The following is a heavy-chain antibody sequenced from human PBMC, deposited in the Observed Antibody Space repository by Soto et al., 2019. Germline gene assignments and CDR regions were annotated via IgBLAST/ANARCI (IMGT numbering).Heavy chain of an antibody. CDR1: GFTFSSYW. D-gene: IGHD2-2*01. V-gene: IGHV3-7*01. J-gene: IGHJ6*03. Sequence: GGSLRLSCAASGFTFSSYWMSWVRQAPGKGLEWVANIKQDGSEKYYVDSVKGRFTISRDNAKNSLYLQMNSLRAEDTAVYYCATTRAIPKYQLLDYYYYMDVWGKGTTVTVSS. CDR3: ATTRAIPKYQLLDYYYYMDV. CDR2: IKQDGSEK.